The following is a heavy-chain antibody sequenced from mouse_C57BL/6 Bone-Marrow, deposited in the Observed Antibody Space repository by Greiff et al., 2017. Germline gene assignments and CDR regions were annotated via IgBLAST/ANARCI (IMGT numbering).Heavy chain of an antibody. V-gene: IGHV5-12*01. CDR1: GFTFSDYY. Sequence: EVMLVESGGGLVQPGGSLKLSCAASGFTFSDYYMYWVRQTPEKRLEWVAYISNGGGSTYYPDTVKGRFTISRDNAKNTLYLQMSRLKSEDTAMYYCARRWRGVYFDYWGQGTTLTVSS. CDR2: ISNGGGST. J-gene: IGHJ2*01. CDR3: ARRWRGVYFDY.